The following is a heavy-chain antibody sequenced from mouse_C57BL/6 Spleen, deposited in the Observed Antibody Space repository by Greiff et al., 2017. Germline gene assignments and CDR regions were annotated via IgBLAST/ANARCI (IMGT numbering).Heavy chain of an antibody. CDR3: ARSNYYEGFAY. V-gene: IGHV1-80*01. J-gene: IGHJ3*01. D-gene: IGHD1-1*01. CDR1: GYAFSSYW. CDR2: IYPGDGDT. Sequence: VQVVESGAELVKPGASVKISCKASGYAFSSYWMNWVKQRPGKGLEWIGQIYPGDGDTNYNGKFKGKATLTADKSSSTAYMQLSSLTSEDSAVYFCARSNYYEGFAYWGQGTLVTVSA.